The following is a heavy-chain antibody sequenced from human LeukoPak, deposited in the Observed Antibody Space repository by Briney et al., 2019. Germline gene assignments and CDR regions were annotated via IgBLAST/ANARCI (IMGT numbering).Heavy chain of an antibody. CDR2: IYSGDST. J-gene: IGHJ4*02. Sequence: GGSLRLSCAASGFTVNSNCMNWVRQAPGKGLEWVSVIYSGDSTHYADSVKGRFTISRDNSKNTLYLQMNSLRAEDTAVYYCASATTATELRYFDWFHPHYFDYWGQGTLVTVSS. V-gene: IGHV3-53*01. CDR3: ASATTATELRYFDWFHPHYFDY. CDR1: GFTVNSNC. D-gene: IGHD3-9*01.